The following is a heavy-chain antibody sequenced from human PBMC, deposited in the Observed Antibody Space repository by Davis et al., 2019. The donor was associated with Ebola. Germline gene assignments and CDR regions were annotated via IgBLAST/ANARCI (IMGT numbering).Heavy chain of an antibody. D-gene: IGHD6-6*01. Sequence: GSLRLSCTVSGGSISSYYWSWIRQPPGKGLEWIGYIYYSGSTNYHPSLKSRVTISVDTSKNQCSLKLSSVTAADTAVYYCARGPAYSSSSPYYYYGMDVWGQGTTVTVSS. CDR3: ARGPAYSSSSPYYYYGMDV. CDR1: GGSISSYY. V-gene: IGHV4-59*01. CDR2: IYYSGST. J-gene: IGHJ6*02.